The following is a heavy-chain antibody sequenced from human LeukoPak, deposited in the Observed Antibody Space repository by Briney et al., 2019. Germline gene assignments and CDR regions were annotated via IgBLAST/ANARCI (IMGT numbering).Heavy chain of an antibody. J-gene: IGHJ1*01. D-gene: IGHD2-2*02. Sequence: GGSLRLSCAASGFTFSSYWMSWVRQAPGKGLEWVANIKQDGSEKYYVDSVKGRFTISRDNAKNSLYLQMNSLRAEDTAVYYCANTSPRYCSSTSCYKYFQHWGQGTLVTVSS. CDR2: IKQDGSEK. V-gene: IGHV3-7*01. CDR1: GFTFSSYW. CDR3: ANTSPRYCSSTSCYKYFQH.